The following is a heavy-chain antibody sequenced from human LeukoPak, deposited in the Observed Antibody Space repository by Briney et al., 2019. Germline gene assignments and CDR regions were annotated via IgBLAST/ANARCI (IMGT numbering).Heavy chain of an antibody. CDR2: IYYSGST. J-gene: IGHJ5*02. CDR1: GGSISSGDYY. D-gene: IGHD5-18*01. V-gene: IGHV4-30-4*08. CDR3: ARGSQFYSYPNWFDP. Sequence: PSETLSLTCTVSGGSISSGDYYWSWIRQPPGKGLEWIGYIYYSGSTYYNPSLKSRVTISVDTSKNQFSLKLSSVTAADTAVHYCARGSQFYSYPNWFDPWGQGTLVTVSS.